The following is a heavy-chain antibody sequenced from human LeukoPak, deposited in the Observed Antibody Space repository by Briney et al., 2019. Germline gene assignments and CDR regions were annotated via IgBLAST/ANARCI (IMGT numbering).Heavy chain of an antibody. CDR1: GFTFDDYA. V-gene: IGHV3-9*01. CDR3: AKDRAGGDYGWDAFGI. J-gene: IGHJ3*02. CDR2: ISWNSGSI. D-gene: IGHD4-17*01. Sequence: GGSLRLSCAASGFTFDDYAMHWVRQAPGKGLEWVSGISWNSGSIGYADSVKGRFTISRDNAKNSLYLQMNSLRAEDTALYYCAKDRAGGDYGWDAFGIWGQGTMVTVSS.